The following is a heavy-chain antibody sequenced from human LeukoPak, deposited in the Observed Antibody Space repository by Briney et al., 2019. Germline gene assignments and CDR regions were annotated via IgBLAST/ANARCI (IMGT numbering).Heavy chain of an antibody. CDR1: GFTFSSNG. CDR3: VKSEIQLERLDY. J-gene: IGHJ4*02. Sequence: PGGSLRLSCVASGFTFSSNGMHWVRQAPGKGLEWVAFIRNDGSNKYYVDSVKGRFIIYRDNSKNTLYLQMNSLRADDTAVYYCVKSEIQLERLDYWGQGTLVTVSS. CDR2: IRNDGSNK. V-gene: IGHV3-30*02. D-gene: IGHD1-1*01.